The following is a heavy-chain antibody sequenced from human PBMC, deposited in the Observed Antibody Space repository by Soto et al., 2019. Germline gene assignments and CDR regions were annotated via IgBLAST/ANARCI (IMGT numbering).Heavy chain of an antibody. Sequence: QVQLQESGPGLVKPSETLSLTCTVSNDSISTYYWTWIRQPPGKGLEWIGFIYYSGSTNYNPSLQSRVTIPVDTSKNQFSLKMNSVTAADTAVYYCARPGRDWGALQYWGQGTLVTVSS. D-gene: IGHD7-27*01. CDR3: ARPGRDWGALQY. J-gene: IGHJ4*02. CDR2: IYYSGST. CDR1: NDSISTYY. V-gene: IGHV4-59*08.